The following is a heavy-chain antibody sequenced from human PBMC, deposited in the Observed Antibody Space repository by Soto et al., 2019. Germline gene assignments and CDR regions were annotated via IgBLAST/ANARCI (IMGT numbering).Heavy chain of an antibody. CDR3: ARDPPYYDSPPVV. CDR1: GFTFSSYG. J-gene: IGHJ6*02. CDR2: ISSSSSTI. Sequence: GGSLRLSCAASGFTFSSYGMNWVRQATGKGLEWVSYISSSSSTIYYADSVKGRFTISRDDAKNSLYLQMNSLRDEDTAMYYCARDPPYYDSPPVVWGQGTPVT. D-gene: IGHD3-3*01. V-gene: IGHV3-48*02.